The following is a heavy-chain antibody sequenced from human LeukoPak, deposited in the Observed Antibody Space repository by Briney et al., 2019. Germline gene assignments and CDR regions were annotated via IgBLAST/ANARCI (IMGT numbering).Heavy chain of an antibody. J-gene: IGHJ4*02. CDR2: ISSSSNTV. CDR1: GFTFSDYY. Sequence: PGGSLRLSCAASGFTFSDYYMTWVRQAPGKGLERVSYISSSSNTVYYADSVKGRLSVSRDNAKNSLYLQMNNLRAEDTAVYYCARRAMGATSFDYWGRGTLVTVSS. V-gene: IGHV3-11*04. CDR3: ARRAMGATSFDY. D-gene: IGHD1-26*01.